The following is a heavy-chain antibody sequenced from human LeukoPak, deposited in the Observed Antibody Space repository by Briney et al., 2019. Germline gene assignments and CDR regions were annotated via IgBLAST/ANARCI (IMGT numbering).Heavy chain of an antibody. D-gene: IGHD1-1*01. J-gene: IGHJ4*02. V-gene: IGHV3-48*02. CDR3: ARDGGYNWNDEDY. CDR2: ISRSSSNI. CDR1: GFNFSTYG. Sequence: GGSLRLSCAASGFNFSTYGMNWVSQAPGKGMEWVSYISRSSSNIYYADSVKGRLTIYRENAKNSLYLQMNSLRDEDTAVYYCARDGGYNWNDEDYWGQGTLVTVSS.